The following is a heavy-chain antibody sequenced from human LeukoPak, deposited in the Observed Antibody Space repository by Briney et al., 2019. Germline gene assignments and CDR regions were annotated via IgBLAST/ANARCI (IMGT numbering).Heavy chain of an antibody. CDR2: FNAGNGNT. CDR1: GYTFTCYA. CDR3: ARDGDYYDSSGYYYYFDY. V-gene: IGHV1-3*01. Sequence: ASVKVSCKASGYTFTCYAMHWVRQAPGQRLEWMGWFNAGNGNTKYSQKFQGRVTITRDTSASTAYMELSSLRSEDTAVYYCARDGDYYDSSGYYYYFDYWGQGTLVTVSS. J-gene: IGHJ4*02. D-gene: IGHD3-22*01.